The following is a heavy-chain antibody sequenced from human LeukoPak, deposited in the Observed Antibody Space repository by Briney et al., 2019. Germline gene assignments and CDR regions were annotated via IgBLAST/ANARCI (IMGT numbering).Heavy chain of an antibody. V-gene: IGHV3-30*04. CDR2: ISYDGSNK. CDR3: ARDRQVGYDFWSGYNYYFDY. D-gene: IGHD3-3*01. CDR1: GFTFSSYA. J-gene: IGHJ4*02. Sequence: GGSLRLSCAASGFTFSSYAMHWVRQAPGKGLEWVAVISYDGSNKYYADSVKGRFTISRDNSKNTLYLQMNSLRAEDTAVYYCARDRQVGYDFWSGYNYYFDYWGQGTLVTVSS.